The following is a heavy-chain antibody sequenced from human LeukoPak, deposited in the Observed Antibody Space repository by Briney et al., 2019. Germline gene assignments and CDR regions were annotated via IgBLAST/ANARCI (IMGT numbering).Heavy chain of an antibody. CDR1: GFTFSSYW. CDR2: IKQDGSEK. J-gene: IGHJ3*02. D-gene: IGHD6-13*01. Sequence: GGSLRLSCAASGFTFSSYWMSWVRQAPGKGLEWVANIKQDGSEKYYVDSVKGRFTISRDNPKNSLYLQMNSLRAEDTAVYYCARDPGIASGAFDIWGQGTMVTVSS. CDR3: ARDPGIASGAFDI. V-gene: IGHV3-7*01.